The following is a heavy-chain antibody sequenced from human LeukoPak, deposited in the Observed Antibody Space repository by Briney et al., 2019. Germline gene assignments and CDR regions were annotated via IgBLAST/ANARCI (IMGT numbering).Heavy chain of an antibody. CDR3: AKDGEPVPFDY. D-gene: IGHD1-14*01. CDR2: ISTTSGNI. V-gene: IGHV3-21*01. Sequence: PGGSLRLSCAASGFTFSSYSMNWVRQAPGKGLEWVAAISTTSGNIYYADSVKGRFTISRDNAKNTLYLQMNSLRAEDTAVYYCAKDGEPVPFDYWGQGTLVTVSS. CDR1: GFTFSSYS. J-gene: IGHJ4*02.